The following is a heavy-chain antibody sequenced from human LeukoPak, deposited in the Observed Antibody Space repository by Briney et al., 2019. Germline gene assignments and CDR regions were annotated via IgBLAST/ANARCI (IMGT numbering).Heavy chain of an antibody. D-gene: IGHD5-24*01. CDR1: GGSISSGSYY. CDR2: GYYSGNT. J-gene: IGHJ4*02. V-gene: IGHV4-39*07. Sequence: PSETLSLTCTVSGGSISSGSYYWGWIRQPPGKGLEWIGSGYYSGNTYYNSSLKSRVTISVDTSKNQFSLKLSSVTAADTAVYYCARDRVGDGYHPSFGYWGQGTLVTVSS. CDR3: ARDRVGDGYHPSFGY.